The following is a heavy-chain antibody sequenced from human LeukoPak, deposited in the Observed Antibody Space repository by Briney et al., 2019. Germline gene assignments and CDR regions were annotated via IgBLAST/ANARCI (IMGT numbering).Heavy chain of an antibody. CDR2: IYYSGST. D-gene: IGHD4-17*01. Sequence: PSETLSLTCTVSGGSISSSSYYWGWIRQPPGKGLEWIGSIYYSGSTYYNPSLKSRVTISVDTSKNQFSLKLSSVTAADTAVYYCASDGDHYFDYWGQGTLVTVSS. V-gene: IGHV4-39*07. CDR3: ASDGDHYFDY. J-gene: IGHJ4*02. CDR1: GGSISSSSYY.